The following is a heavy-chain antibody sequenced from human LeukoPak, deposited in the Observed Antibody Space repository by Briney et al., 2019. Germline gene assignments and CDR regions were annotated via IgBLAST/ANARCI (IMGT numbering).Heavy chain of an antibody. J-gene: IGHJ4*02. D-gene: IGHD3-3*01. V-gene: IGHV1-18*01. CDR2: ISAYNGNT. CDR1: GYTFTSYG. CDR3: ARISRYYDFWSGYPEDFDY. Sequence: GASVKVSCKASGYTFTSYGISWVRQAPGQGLEWMGWISAYNGNTNYAQKLQGRVTMTTDTSTSTAYMELRSLRSDDTAVYYCARISRYYDFWSGYPEDFDYWGQGTLVTVSS.